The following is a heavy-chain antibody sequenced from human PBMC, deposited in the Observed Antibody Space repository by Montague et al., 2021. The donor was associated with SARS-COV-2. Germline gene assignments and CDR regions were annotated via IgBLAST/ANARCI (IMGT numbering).Heavy chain of an antibody. CDR2: IGGGGRRT. CDR3: AKVGGYSYGLSDY. V-gene: IGHV3-23*01. J-gene: IGHJ4*02. CDR1: GFIFSSNA. D-gene: IGHD5-18*01. Sequence: SLRLSCAASGFIFSSNAMSWVRQAPGKGLEWVSTIGGGGRRTYYSHSXKARFTISRDNSKNTLYLQMNSLRAEDTAVYYCAKVGGYSYGLSDYWGQGTLVTVSS.